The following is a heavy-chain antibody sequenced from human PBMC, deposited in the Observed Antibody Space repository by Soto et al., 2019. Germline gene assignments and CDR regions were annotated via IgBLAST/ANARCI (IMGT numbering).Heavy chain of an antibody. D-gene: IGHD5-18*01. V-gene: IGHV1-8*01. Sequence: GPSVKVSCKASGYTFTSYDINWVRQATGQGLEWMGWMNPDSGNTGYAQKFQGRVTMTRNTSISTAYMELSSPRSEDTAVYYCARVALPESTRGYSPKKIHYGMDVWGQGTTVTVSS. CDR3: ARVALPESTRGYSPKKIHYGMDV. CDR1: GYTFTSYD. J-gene: IGHJ6*02. CDR2: MNPDSGNT.